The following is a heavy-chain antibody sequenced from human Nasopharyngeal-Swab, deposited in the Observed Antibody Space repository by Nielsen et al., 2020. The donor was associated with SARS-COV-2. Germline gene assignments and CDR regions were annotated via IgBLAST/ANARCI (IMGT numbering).Heavy chain of an antibody. Sequence: WIRQPPGKGLEWIGEINHSGSTNYNPSLKSRVTISVDTSKNQFSLKLSSVTAADTAVHYCARAGDIRNYYYGMDVWGQGTTVTVSS. D-gene: IGHD2-21*01. J-gene: IGHJ6*02. V-gene: IGHV4-34*01. CDR2: INHSGST. CDR3: ARAGDIRNYYYGMDV.